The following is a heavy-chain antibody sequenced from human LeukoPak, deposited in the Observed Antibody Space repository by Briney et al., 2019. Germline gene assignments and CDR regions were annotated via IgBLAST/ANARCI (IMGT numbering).Heavy chain of an antibody. V-gene: IGHV3-23*01. J-gene: IGHJ4*02. CDR2: ISGSGDST. CDR3: VNPGVIAPRPPYYFDY. CDR1: GFTFINYA. Sequence: GGSLRLSCAASGFTFINYAMSWVRPAPGKGLEWVSAISGSGDSTYYADSVRGRFSISRDNSKSTLYLQMNSLRGDLTAAYYCVNPGVIAPRPPYYFDYWGQGTLVTVSS. D-gene: IGHD6-6*01.